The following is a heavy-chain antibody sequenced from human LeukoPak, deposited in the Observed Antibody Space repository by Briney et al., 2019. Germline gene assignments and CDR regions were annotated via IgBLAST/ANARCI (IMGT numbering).Heavy chain of an antibody. CDR3: ARGPYSYDSSGAFDI. D-gene: IGHD3-22*01. V-gene: IGHV4-4*02. CDR1: GDSISSSNW. J-gene: IGHJ3*02. Sequence: SETLSLTCAVSGDSISSSNWWTWVRQPPGRGLEWIAEIYHSGNSNYNPSLKSRVTISVDKSKNQFFLRLISVTAADTAVYFCARGPYSYDSSGAFDIWGQGTMVTVSS. CDR2: IYHSGNS.